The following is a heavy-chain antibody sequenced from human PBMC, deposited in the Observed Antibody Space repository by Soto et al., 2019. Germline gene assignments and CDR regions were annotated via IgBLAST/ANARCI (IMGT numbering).Heavy chain of an antibody. D-gene: IGHD3-10*01. J-gene: IGHJ6*03. CDR1: GFTFSSYS. CDR3: ARDISAATMVRGVIITGGYMDV. V-gene: IGHV3-21*01. CDR2: ISSSSSYI. Sequence: GGSLRLSYAASGFTFSSYSMNWVRQAPGKGLEWVSSISSSSSYIYYADSVKGRFTISRDNAKNSLYLQMNSLRDEDTAVYYCARDISAATMVRGVIITGGYMDVWGKGTTVTVSS.